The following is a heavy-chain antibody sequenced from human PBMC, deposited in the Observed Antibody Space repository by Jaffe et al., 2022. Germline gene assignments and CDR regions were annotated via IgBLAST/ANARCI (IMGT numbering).Heavy chain of an antibody. CDR3: AKDGFGEGDDY. J-gene: IGHJ4*02. D-gene: IGHD3-10*01. Sequence: QVQLVESGGGVVQPGGSLRLSCAASGFTFSSYGMHWVRQAPGKGLEWVAFIRYDGSNKYYADSVKGRFTISRDNSKNTLYLQMNSLRAEDTAVYYCAKDGFGEGDDYWGQGTLVTVSS. V-gene: IGHV3-30*02. CDR2: IRYDGSNK. CDR1: GFTFSSYG.